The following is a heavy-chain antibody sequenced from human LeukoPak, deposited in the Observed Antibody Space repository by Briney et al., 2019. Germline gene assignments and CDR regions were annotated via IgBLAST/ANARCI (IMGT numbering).Heavy chain of an antibody. V-gene: IGHV3-49*04. CDR1: RFTSGDYA. CDR2: IKSKAYGGTT. J-gene: IGHJ4*02. D-gene: IGHD6-19*01. CDR3: TRQRGYSSGCLDY. Sequence: PGRSPRLSCIASRFTSGDYAMSWDRQAPSKGPEGAGFIKSKAYGGTTEYDASVKPRFTITRDDSKGIVYLQMNSLKTEDTDVYYCTRQRGYSSGCLDYWGQGTLVTVSS.